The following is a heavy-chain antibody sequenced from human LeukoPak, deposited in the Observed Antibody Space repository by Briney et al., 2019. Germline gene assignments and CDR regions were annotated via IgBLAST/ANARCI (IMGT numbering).Heavy chain of an antibody. D-gene: IGHD2-15*01. CDR2: INENGNEK. J-gene: IGHJ4*02. CDR3: ARAGDGTAARDY. V-gene: IGHV3-7*01. Sequence: GGSLRLSCAASGLTFSRFWMSWVRQAPGKGLEWVANINENGNEKYYVDSVKGRFIVSRDNARNSLYLQMNNLRAEDTAVYYWARAGDGTAARDYWAQGTLVTVSS. CDR1: GLTFSRFW.